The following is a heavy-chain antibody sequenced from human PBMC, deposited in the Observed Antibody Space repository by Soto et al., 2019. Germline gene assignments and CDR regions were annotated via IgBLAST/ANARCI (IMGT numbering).Heavy chain of an antibody. Sequence: QVQLVESGGGVVQPGRSLSLSCAASGFTFSNYGRHWVRQAPGKGLEWVAVISYHGSDKYYADSVKGRFTISRDNSKNTLYLPMDGLRTEDTAVYYFSKDHLTTTVTTVGYWGQGTLVTVSS. CDR2: ISYHGSDK. J-gene: IGHJ4*02. V-gene: IGHV3-30*18. D-gene: IGHD4-17*01. CDR3: SKDHLTTTVTTVGY. CDR1: GFTFSNYG.